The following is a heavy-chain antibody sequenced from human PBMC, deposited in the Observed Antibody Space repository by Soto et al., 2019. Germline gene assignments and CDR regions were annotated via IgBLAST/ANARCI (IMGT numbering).Heavy chain of an antibody. D-gene: IGHD2-21*02. CDR3: ARRISGDYSVGYFDY. V-gene: IGHV5-10-1*01. J-gene: IGHJ4*02. Sequence: GESLKISCRGSGYSFTSYWISWVRQMPGKGLEWMGRIDPSDSETNYSPSLQGHVTISADKSITTAYLQWNSLKASDSAMYFCARRISGDYSVGYFDYWGQGTLVTVSS. CDR2: IDPSDSET. CDR1: GYSFTSYW.